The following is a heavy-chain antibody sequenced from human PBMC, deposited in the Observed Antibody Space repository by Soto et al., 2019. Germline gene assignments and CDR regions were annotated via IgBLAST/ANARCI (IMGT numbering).Heavy chain of an antibody. V-gene: IGHV4-30-2*01. D-gene: IGHD6-13*01. CDR3: ARGGIAAAGRRNNWFDP. J-gene: IGHJ5*02. CDR1: GGSISSGGYS. CDR2: IYHSGST. Sequence: SETLSLTCAVSGGSISSGGYSWSWIRQPPWKGLEWIGYIYHSGSTYYNPSLKSRVTISVDRSKNQFSLKLSSVTAADTAVYYCARGGIAAAGRRNNWFDPWGQGXLVTVYS.